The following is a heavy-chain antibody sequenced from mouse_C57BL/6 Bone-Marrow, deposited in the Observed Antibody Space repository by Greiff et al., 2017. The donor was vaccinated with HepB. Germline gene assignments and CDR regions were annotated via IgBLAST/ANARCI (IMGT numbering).Heavy chain of an antibody. CDR2: ISNGGGST. CDR3: ARGVGLRPLAMDY. D-gene: IGHD2-2*01. V-gene: IGHV5-12*01. Sequence: EVQLVESGGGLVQPGGSLKLSCAASGFTFSDYYMYWVRQTPEKRLEWVAYISNGGGSTYYPDTVKGRFTSSRDNAKNTLYLQMSRLKSEDTAMYYCARGVGLRPLAMDYWGQGTSVTVSS. CDR1: GFTFSDYY. J-gene: IGHJ4*01.